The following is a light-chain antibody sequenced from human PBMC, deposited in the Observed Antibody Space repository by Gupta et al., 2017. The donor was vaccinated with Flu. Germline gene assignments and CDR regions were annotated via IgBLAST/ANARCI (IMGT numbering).Light chain of an antibody. J-gene: IGKJ1*01. CDR3: QQSDSGPWT. Sequence: DIQMTQSPSSLSASEGDRVTITCRASQSISTYLNWYQQKPGKAPKLLIYAASSSQSGVPSRFSGSGSGTXFTLTIXRLQPEDFAIYYCQQSDSGPWTFGXGTKVEIK. CDR2: AAS. V-gene: IGKV1-39*01. CDR1: QSISTY.